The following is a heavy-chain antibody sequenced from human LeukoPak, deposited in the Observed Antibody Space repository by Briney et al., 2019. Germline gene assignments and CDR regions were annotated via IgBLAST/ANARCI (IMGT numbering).Heavy chain of an antibody. J-gene: IGHJ6*04. CDR3: AREEGRGEIVSTDYGMDV. CDR2: INSEGTST. CDR1: GFTFSSYW. D-gene: IGHD3-10*01. V-gene: IGHV3-74*01. Sequence: GGSLRLSCAASGFTFSSYWLHRVRQAPGKGLVWVSRINSEGTSTSYADSVKGPFTISRDNAKNTLYLQMNSLRVEDTAVYYCAREEGRGEIVSTDYGMDVWGKGTTVTVSS.